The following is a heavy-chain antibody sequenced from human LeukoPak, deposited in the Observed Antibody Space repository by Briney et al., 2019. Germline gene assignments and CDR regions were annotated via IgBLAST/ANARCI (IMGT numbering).Heavy chain of an antibody. CDR1: GFTFSSYS. D-gene: IGHD2-15*01. CDR3: AKETTRFGRYCSGGSCYSGLLSS. J-gene: IGHJ4*02. CDR2: ISGSGGST. V-gene: IGHV3-23*01. Sequence: QPGGSLRLSCAASGFTFSSYSMNWVRQAPGKGLEWVSAISGSGGSTYYADSVKGRFTISRDNSKNTLYLQMNSLRAEDTAVYYCAKETTRFGRYCSGGSCYSGLLSSWGQGTLVTVSS.